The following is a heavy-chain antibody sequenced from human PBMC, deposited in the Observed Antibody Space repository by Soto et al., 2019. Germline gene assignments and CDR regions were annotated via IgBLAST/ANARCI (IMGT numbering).Heavy chain of an antibody. V-gene: IGHV4-59*01. CDR3: ARGENRLRYFDWLLYH. D-gene: IGHD3-9*01. CDR1: GGSISSYY. Sequence: LSLTCTVSGGSISSYYWSWIRQPPGKGLEWIGYIYYSGSTNYNPSLKSRVTISVDTSKNQFSLKLSSVTAADTAVYYCARGENRLRYFDWLLYHWGQGTLVTVSS. CDR2: IYYSGST. J-gene: IGHJ4*02.